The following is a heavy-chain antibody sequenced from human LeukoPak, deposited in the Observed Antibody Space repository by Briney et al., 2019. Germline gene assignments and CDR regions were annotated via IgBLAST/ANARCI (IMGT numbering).Heavy chain of an antibody. CDR3: ARGGRRITIFGVVPNWFDP. V-gene: IGHV3-48*03. J-gene: IGHJ5*02. CDR1: GFTFSIYD. D-gene: IGHD3-3*01. Sequence: PGGSLRLSCAASGFTFSIYDMTWVRQAPGKGLEWVSYISGSGTTIYYADSVKGRFTISRDNAKNSLYLQVNSMRVEDTAVYYCARGGRRITIFGVVPNWFDPWGQGTLVTVSS. CDR2: ISGSGTTI.